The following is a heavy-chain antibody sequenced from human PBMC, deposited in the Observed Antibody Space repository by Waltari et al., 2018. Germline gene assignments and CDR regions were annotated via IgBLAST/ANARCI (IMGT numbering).Heavy chain of an antibody. CDR2: IRYDGSNK. Sequence: QVQLVESGGGVVQPGGSLRLSCAASGFTFSSYGMHWVRQAPGKGLEWVVFIRYDGSNKYYADSVKGRFTISRDNSKNTLYLQMNSLRAEDTAVYYCADVGSSQAFPHQAWGQGTLVTVSS. V-gene: IGHV3-30*02. CDR1: GFTFSSYG. CDR3: ADVGSSQAFPHQA. J-gene: IGHJ5*02. D-gene: IGHD2-15*01.